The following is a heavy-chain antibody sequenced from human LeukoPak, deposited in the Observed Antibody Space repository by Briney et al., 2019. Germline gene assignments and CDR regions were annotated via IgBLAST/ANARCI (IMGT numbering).Heavy chain of an antibody. CDR2: ISAYNGNT. V-gene: IGHV1-18*01. J-gene: IGHJ5*02. Sequence: ASVKVSCKASGYTFTSYGISWVRQAPGQGLEWMGWISAYNGNTNYAQELQGRVTMTTDTSTSTAYMELRSLRSDDTAVYYCARARAYSRIYRQVACWFDPWGQGTLVTVSS. CDR3: ARARAYSRIYRQVACWFDP. D-gene: IGHD6-13*01. CDR1: GYTFTSYG.